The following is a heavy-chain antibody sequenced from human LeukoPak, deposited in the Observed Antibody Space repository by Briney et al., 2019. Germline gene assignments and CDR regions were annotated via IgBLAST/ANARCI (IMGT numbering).Heavy chain of an antibody. CDR1: GGSFSGYY. V-gene: IGHV4-34*01. Sequence: SETLSLTCAVYGGSFSGYYWSWIRQPPGKGLEWIGEINHSGSTNYNPSLKSRVTISVDASKNQFSLKLSSVTAADTAVYYCARVYSGSYIHYYYMDVWGKGTTVTVSS. CDR3: ARVYSGSYIHYYYMDV. D-gene: IGHD1-26*01. CDR2: INHSGST. J-gene: IGHJ6*03.